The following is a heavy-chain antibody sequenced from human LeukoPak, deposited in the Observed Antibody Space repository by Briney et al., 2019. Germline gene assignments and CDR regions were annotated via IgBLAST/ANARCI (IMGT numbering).Heavy chain of an antibody. CDR2: INGEGGT. CDR3: ARDLVYGSGSCGH. V-gene: IGHV3-74*01. Sequence: GGSLRLSCAASGFTFSNYWMQWVRQAPGKGLVWVSRINGEGGTSYADSVKGRFTISRDNAKNTVHLQMNSLRAEDTDVYYCARDLVYGSGSCGHWGQGTLVTVSS. D-gene: IGHD3-10*01. CDR1: GFTFSNYW. J-gene: IGHJ4*02.